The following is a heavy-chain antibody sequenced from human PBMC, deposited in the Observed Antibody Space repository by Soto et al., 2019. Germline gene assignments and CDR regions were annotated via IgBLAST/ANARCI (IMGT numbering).Heavy chain of an antibody. CDR3: AKFVQVSGTDY. Sequence: GGSLRLSCEASGFTFSNYARSWVRQAPGNGLECVSAISDSGGGTYYADSVKGRFTISRDNSRNTLYLQMNSLSAEDTAIYYCAKFVQVSGTDYWGQGTQVTVSS. V-gene: IGHV3-23*01. CDR2: ISDSGGGT. J-gene: IGHJ4*02. D-gene: IGHD6-13*01. CDR1: GFTFSNYA.